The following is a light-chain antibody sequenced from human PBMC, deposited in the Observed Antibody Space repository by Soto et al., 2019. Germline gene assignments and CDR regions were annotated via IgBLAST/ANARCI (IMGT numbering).Light chain of an antibody. CDR3: QQYDDWPPKT. CDR2: GAS. V-gene: IGKV3-15*01. Sequence: EIVMTQSPATLSVSPGEGATLSCRASQSINSNLAWYQQKPGQAPRLLIYGASTRATGIPARFSGSGSGTEFTLTISSRQSEDFAVYYCQQYDDWPPKTFGQGTKVEIK. J-gene: IGKJ2*01. CDR1: QSINSN.